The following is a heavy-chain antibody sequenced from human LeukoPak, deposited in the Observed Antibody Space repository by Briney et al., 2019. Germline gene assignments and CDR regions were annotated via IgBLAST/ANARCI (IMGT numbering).Heavy chain of an antibody. CDR1: GYTFTSYG. CDR2: ISAYNGNT. J-gene: IGHJ4*02. CDR3: ARVLIGMVRGVPPGY. V-gene: IGHV1-18*01. Sequence: GASVKVSCKASGYTFTSYGISWARQAPGQGLEWMGWISAYNGNTNYAQKLQGRVTMTTDTSTSTAYMELRSLRSDDTAVYYCARVLIGMVRGVPPGYWGQGTLVTVSS. D-gene: IGHD3-10*01.